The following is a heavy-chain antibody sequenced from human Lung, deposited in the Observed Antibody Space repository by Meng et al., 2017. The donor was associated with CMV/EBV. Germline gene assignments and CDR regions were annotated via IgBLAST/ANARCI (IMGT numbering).Heavy chain of an antibody. Sequence: ESLXISXKVSGYSFSTYWIGWVRQMPGKGLEWMEIIYPVDSDTRYSPSFQDQVTISVDKSISTAYLQWSSLKASNTAMYYCTRLVLSDSDKIYAGWFDPXGQGXLVTVSS. D-gene: IGHD3-16*01. CDR1: GYSFSTYW. CDR2: IYPVDSDT. CDR3: TRLVLSDSDKIYAGWFDP. V-gene: IGHV5-51*01. J-gene: IGHJ5*02.